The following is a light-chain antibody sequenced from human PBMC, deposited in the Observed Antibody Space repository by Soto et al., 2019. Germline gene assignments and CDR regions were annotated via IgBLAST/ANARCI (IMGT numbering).Light chain of an antibody. V-gene: IGLV2-14*01. J-gene: IGLJ1*01. CDR1: TSDVGGYDY. CDR3: SSYSISTAYL. Sequence: QSVLTQPASVFGSPGQSITISCTGTTSDVGGYDYVSWYQLHPGKAPILMVFEVNNRPSGVSYRFSGSKSGNTASLTISGLQAEDEADYFCSSYSISTAYLFGTGTKVTVL. CDR2: EVN.